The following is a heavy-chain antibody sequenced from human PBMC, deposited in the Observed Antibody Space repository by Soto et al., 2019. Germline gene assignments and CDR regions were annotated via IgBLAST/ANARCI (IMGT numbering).Heavy chain of an antibody. J-gene: IGHJ5*02. Sequence: SETLSLTCTVSGGSISSSSWSWIRQPPGRGLEWIGYIYNNGRTDYNPSLKSRVTISVDTSKNQFSLKLSSVTAADTAVYYCAKRHNYYGSGSYFDPWGQGTLVTVSS. CDR3: AKRHNYYGSGSYFDP. CDR1: GGSISSSS. CDR2: IYNNGRT. D-gene: IGHD3-10*01. V-gene: IGHV4-59*12.